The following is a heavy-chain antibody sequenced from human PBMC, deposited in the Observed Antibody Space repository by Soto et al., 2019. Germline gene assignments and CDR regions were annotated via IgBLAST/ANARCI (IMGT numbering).Heavy chain of an antibody. CDR2: ISRNGGSS. CDR1: GFTFSTYA. CDR3: VKGWDSTRWLRYDDHGMDV. V-gene: IGHV3-64D*06. J-gene: IGHJ6*02. D-gene: IGHD5-12*01. Sequence: PGGSLRLSCSASGFTFSTYAMHWVHQAPGKGLQYVSAISRNGGSSYYADSVKGRFTISRDNSENTLYLQMSSLRPEDTAVYYCVKGWDSTRWLRYDDHGMDVWGQGTPVTVSS.